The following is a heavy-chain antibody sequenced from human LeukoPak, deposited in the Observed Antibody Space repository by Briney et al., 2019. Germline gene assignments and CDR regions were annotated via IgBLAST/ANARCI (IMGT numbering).Heavy chain of an antibody. J-gene: IGHJ4*02. V-gene: IGHV1-2*02. Sequence: GASVKVSCKASGYTFTGYYIHWVRQAPGQGLEWMGWINPNSGGTNSAQKFQGRVIMTWDTSISTAYMELTRLRSDDTDVYYCARGGGTAARPDFDYWGQGTLVTVSS. D-gene: IGHD6-6*01. CDR3: ARGGGTAARPDFDY. CDR1: GYTFTGYY. CDR2: INPNSGGT.